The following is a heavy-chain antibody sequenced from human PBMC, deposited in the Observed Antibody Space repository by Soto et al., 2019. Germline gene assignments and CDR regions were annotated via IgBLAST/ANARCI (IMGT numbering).Heavy chain of an antibody. CDR1: GFRNTCCY. J-gene: IGHJ6*04. Sequence: DCGFRNTCCYLWWPRQSIEQGLAWMGWIKPNSGGTNYAQKFQGWVTMTRDTSISTAYRELSRLRSDDTAVYYCATDFYSSSAYDFSSWGMDVCGKGSTVTASS. CDR2: IKPNSGGT. D-gene: IGHD6-6*01. CDR3: ATDFYSSSAYDFSSWGMDV. V-gene: IGHV1-2*04.